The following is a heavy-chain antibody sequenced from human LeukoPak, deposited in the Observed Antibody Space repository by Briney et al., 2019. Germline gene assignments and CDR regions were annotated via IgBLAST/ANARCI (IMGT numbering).Heavy chain of an antibody. CDR1: GFTFSSYW. J-gene: IGHJ4*02. Sequence: GGSLRLSCAASGFTFSSYWMHWVRQAPGKGLVWVSRINGDGSITHYADSVKGRFTISRDNARNTLYLQMNSLSAGDTAVYYCSRPLDSWGQGTLVTVSS. CDR2: INGDGSIT. V-gene: IGHV3-74*01. CDR3: SRPLDS.